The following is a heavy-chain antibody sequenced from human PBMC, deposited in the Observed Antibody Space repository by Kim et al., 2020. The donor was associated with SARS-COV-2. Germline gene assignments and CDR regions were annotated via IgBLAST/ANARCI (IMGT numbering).Heavy chain of an antibody. CDR2: INHSGSI. V-gene: IGHV4-34*01. J-gene: IGHJ4*02. Sequence: SETLSLTCAVYGGSFSGYYWSWIRQPPGKGLEWIGEINHSGSINYNLSLKSRVTISVDTSKNQFSLKLSSVTAADTAVYYCARRRKESSINWYSRSMAGSEPRRTVWEEHREGGAAAPFDYWGQGTLVTVSS. CDR1: GGSFSGYY. CDR3: ARRRKESSINWYSRSMAGSEPRRTVWEEHREGGAAAPFDY. D-gene: IGHD2-21*02.